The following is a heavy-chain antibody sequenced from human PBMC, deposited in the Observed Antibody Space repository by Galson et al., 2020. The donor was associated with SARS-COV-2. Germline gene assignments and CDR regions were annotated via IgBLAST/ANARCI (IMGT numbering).Heavy chain of an antibody. CDR2: ISGSGGST. Sequence: GGSLRLSCAASGFTFSSYAMSWVRQAPGKGLEWVSAISGSGGSTYYADSVKGRFTISRDNSKNTLYLQMNSLRAEDTAVYYCAKGADYYGSGSYYTGYWGQGTLVTVSS. CDR1: GFTFSSYA. CDR3: AKGADYYGSGSYYTGY. J-gene: IGHJ4*02. D-gene: IGHD3-10*01. V-gene: IGHV3-23*01.